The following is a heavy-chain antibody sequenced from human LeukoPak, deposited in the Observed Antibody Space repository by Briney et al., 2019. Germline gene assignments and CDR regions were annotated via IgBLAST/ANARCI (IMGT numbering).Heavy chain of an antibody. Sequence: GGSLRLSCAASGFTFSDYYMSWIRQAPGKGLEWVSSISSSSSYIYYADSVKGRFTISRDNAKNSLYLQMNSLRAEDTAVYYCARGQRGSSPDYWGQGTLVTVSS. D-gene: IGHD6-13*01. CDR2: ISSSSSYI. CDR3: ARGQRGSSPDY. V-gene: IGHV3-11*06. CDR1: GFTFSDYY. J-gene: IGHJ4*02.